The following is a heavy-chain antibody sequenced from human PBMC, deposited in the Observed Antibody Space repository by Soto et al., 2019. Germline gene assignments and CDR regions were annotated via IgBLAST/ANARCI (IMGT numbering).Heavy chain of an antibody. Sequence: RGESLKISCKGSGYSFTSYWIGWVRQMPGKGLEWMGIIYPGDSDTRYRPSFQGQVTISADKSISTAYLQWSSPKASDTAMYYCARPGRLGSGRYYYYGMDVWGQGTTVTVSS. D-gene: IGHD3-10*01. V-gene: IGHV5-51*01. CDR1: GYSFTSYW. J-gene: IGHJ6*02. CDR3: ARPGRLGSGRYYYYGMDV. CDR2: IYPGDSDT.